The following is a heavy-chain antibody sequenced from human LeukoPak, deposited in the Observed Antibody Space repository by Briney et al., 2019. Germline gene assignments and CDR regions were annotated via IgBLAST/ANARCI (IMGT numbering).Heavy chain of an antibody. Sequence: GGSLRLSCAASGFTFSSNAMNWVRQAPGKGLEWVSLIIGTGDSTYYADSVKGRFTISRDNSKITLYLQMNSLRAEDTAVYYCAKKGATHWYFDLWGRGTLVTVSS. V-gene: IGHV3-23*01. CDR3: AKKGATHWYFDL. J-gene: IGHJ2*01. CDR2: IIGTGDST. CDR1: GFTFSSNA.